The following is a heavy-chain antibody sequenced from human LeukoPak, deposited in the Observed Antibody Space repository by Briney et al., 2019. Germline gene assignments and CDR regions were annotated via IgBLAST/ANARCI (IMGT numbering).Heavy chain of an antibody. V-gene: IGHV3-30*02. J-gene: IGHJ4*02. D-gene: IGHD4-17*01. CDR1: GFTFSSYS. CDR3: AKDLEWTTVFPIDY. CDR2: IRYDGSNK. Sequence: PGGSLRLSCAASGFTFSSYSMNWVRQAPGKGLEWVAFIRYDGSNKYYADSVKGRFTISRDNSKNTLYLQMNSLRAEDTAVYYCAKDLEWTTVFPIDYWGQGTLVTVSS.